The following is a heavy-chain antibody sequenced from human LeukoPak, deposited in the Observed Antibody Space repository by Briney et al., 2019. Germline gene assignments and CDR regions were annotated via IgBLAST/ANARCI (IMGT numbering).Heavy chain of an antibody. CDR1: GFSVSGNY. J-gene: IGHJ4*02. V-gene: IGHV3-53*01. CDR2: INIHDDA. D-gene: IGHD3-16*01. CDR3: ARGQVYYDTTGSYLAERPYFDS. Sequence: GGSLRLSCAASGFSVSGNYLTWVRQAPGRGLEWVSFINIHDDAFYADSVKGRFTVSRDNSKNILYLQMNSLRAEDTAIYYCARGQVYYDTTGSYLAERPYFDSWGQGTLVTVSS.